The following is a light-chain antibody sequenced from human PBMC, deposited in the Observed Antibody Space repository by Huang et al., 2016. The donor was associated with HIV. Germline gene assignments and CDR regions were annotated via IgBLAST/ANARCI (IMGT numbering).Light chain of an antibody. CDR2: GVS. V-gene: IGKV1-39*01. Sequence: GDRVTIACRASQAIGTYLNWFQQKPGRAPKLLISGVSSLHTGIPSRFFGSGSGTDLSLTIRGLQFDDFATYFCQQSYSALITFGQGTRLEIK. J-gene: IGKJ5*01. CDR1: QAIGTY. CDR3: QQSYSALIT.